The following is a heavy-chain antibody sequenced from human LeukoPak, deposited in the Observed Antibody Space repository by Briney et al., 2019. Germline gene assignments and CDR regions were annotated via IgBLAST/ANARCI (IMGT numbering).Heavy chain of an antibody. J-gene: IGHJ4*02. CDR2: ISAYNGNT. CDR1: GYTFTSYG. Sequence: GASVKVSCKASGYTFTSYGISWVRQAPGQGLEWMGWISAYNGNTNYAQKLQGRVTMTTDTSTSTAYMEMRSLRSDDTAVYYCARDRGITMIVVANDYWGQGTLVTVSS. CDR3: ARDRGITMIVVANDY. D-gene: IGHD3-22*01. V-gene: IGHV1-18*01.